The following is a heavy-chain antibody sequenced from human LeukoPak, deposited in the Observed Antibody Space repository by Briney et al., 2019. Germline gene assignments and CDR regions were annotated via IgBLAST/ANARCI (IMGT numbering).Heavy chain of an antibody. CDR2: IWYDGSNK. D-gene: IGHD5-18*01. CDR3: ATTASRGPQSAEYFQY. CDR1: GFTFSNYD. Sequence: GRSLRLSCAASGFTFSNYDMHWVRQAPGKGLEWVAVIWYDGSNKYCSDSVKGRFTISRDNSKNTLYLQMNSLRAEDTAVYYCATTASRGPQSAEYFQYWGQGTLVTVSS. V-gene: IGHV3-33*01. J-gene: IGHJ1*01.